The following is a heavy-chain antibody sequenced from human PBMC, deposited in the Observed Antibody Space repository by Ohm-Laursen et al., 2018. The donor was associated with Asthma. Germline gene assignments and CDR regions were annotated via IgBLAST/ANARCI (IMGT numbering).Heavy chain of an antibody. CDR2: IYSGGST. CDR1: GFTVSSNY. CDR3: AKGGLIGRNAFDI. D-gene: IGHD1-14*01. V-gene: IGHV3-53*01. Sequence: SLRLSCSASGFTVSSNYMRWVRQAPGKGLEWVSVIYSGGSTYYADSVKGRFTISRDNSKNTLYLQMNSLRAEDTAVYYCAKGGLIGRNAFDIWGQGTIVTVSS. J-gene: IGHJ3*02.